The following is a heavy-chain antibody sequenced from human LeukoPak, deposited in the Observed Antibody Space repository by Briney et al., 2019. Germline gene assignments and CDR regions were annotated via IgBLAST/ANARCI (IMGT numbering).Heavy chain of an antibody. D-gene: IGHD1-26*01. Sequence: ASVKDSCKGSGYTFTGYYVHWVRQAPGQGLEWMGWINPNSGGTNYAQKFQGRVTMTRDTSISTAYMELSRLRSDDTAVYYCARVSVITQYSGSPDYFASWGQGTLITVSS. CDR2: INPNSGGT. V-gene: IGHV1-2*02. J-gene: IGHJ4*02. CDR3: ARVSVITQYSGSPDYFAS. CDR1: GYTFTGYY.